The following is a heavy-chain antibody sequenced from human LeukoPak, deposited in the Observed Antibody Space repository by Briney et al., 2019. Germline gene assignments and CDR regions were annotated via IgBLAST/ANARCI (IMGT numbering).Heavy chain of an antibody. Sequence: SESLSLTCTVSGRSIRSYYWSWIRQPAGKGLEWIGRIYSTGSTDYNPSLKSLVTMPVDTSKNQFSLRLRSVTAADTAVYYCERQNESAGTAGFDLWGRATLVAVSS. CDR3: ERQNESAGTAGFDL. D-gene: IGHD6-13*01. J-gene: IGHJ4*02. CDR1: GRSIRSYY. V-gene: IGHV4-4*07. CDR2: IYSTGST.